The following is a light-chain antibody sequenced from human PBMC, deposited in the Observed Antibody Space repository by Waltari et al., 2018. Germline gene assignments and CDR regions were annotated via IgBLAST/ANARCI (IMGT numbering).Light chain of an antibody. CDR1: QSVLYSSNNKNC. V-gene: IGKV4-1*01. Sequence: DIVMTQSPDSLAVSLGERATINCKSSQSVLYSSNNKNCLAWYQQKPGQPPKLLIYWASTRESGVPDRFSGSGSGTDFTLTISSLQTEDVAVYYCQQCYSTPYTFGQGTKLDIK. CDR3: QQCYSTPYT. J-gene: IGKJ2*01. CDR2: WAS.